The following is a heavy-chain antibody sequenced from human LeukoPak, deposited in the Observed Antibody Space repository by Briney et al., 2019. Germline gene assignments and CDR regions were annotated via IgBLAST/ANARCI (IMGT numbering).Heavy chain of an antibody. V-gene: IGHV1-8*01. CDR3: ARAHRQQWLRLPIRRRDGCNLGY. Sequence: VASVKVSCKASGYTFTSYDINWVRQATGQGLEWMGWMNPNSGNTGYAQKFQGRVTMTRNTSISTAYMELSSLRSEDTAVYYCARAHRQQWLRLPIRRRDGCNLGYWGQGTLVTVSS. CDR2: MNPNSGNT. CDR1: GYTFTSYD. D-gene: IGHD5-24*01. J-gene: IGHJ4*02.